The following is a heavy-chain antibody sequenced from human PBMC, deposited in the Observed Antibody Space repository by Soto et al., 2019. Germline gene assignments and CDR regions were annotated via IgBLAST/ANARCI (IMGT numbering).Heavy chain of an antibody. CDR3: ARVRPTRLRSSYYYYYYMDV. D-gene: IGHD5-12*01. CDR1: GFTFSSYG. V-gene: IGHV3-33*01. Sequence: PGGSLRLSCAASGFTFSSYGMHWVRQAPGKGLEWVAVIWYDGSNKYYADSVKGRFTISRDNSKNTLYLQMNSLRAEDTAVYYCARVRPTRLRSSYYYYYYMDVWGKGTTVTVSS. J-gene: IGHJ6*03. CDR2: IWYDGSNK.